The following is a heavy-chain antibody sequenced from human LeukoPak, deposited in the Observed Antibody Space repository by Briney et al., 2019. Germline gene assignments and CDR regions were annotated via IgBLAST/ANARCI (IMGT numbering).Heavy chain of an antibody. Sequence: PGGSLRLSCAASGFSFSSYDMSWVRQAPGKGLEWVSGISGSGGSRYYADSVKGRFTISRDNSKNTLYLQMNSLRAEDTAIYYCAKATTPAEYYFDFWGQGTLVTVSS. CDR2: ISGSGGSR. CDR1: GFSFSSYD. D-gene: IGHD1-1*01. V-gene: IGHV3-23*01. CDR3: AKATTPAEYYFDF. J-gene: IGHJ4*02.